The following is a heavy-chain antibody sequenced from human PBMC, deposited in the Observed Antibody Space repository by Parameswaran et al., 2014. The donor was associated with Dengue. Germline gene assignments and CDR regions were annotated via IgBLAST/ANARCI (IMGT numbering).Heavy chain of an antibody. CDR2: IIPLLGPA. Sequence: SWVRQAPGQGLEWMGGIIPLLGPAHYAEKFQDRVTITADKSTSTVYMELSSLRSEDTAIYYCARGWAFEHDSGTQGAMDVWGQGTTVTVSS. V-gene: IGHV1-69*06. CDR3: ARGWAFEHDSGTQGAMDV. D-gene: IGHD3-10*01. J-gene: IGHJ6*02.